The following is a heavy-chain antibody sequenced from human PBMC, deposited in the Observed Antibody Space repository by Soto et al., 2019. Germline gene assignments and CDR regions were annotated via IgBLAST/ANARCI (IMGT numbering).Heavy chain of an antibody. V-gene: IGHV4-59*08. D-gene: IGHD6-19*01. J-gene: IGHJ4*02. CDR2: IHYSGST. CDR1: SGSISNHY. Sequence: QVQLQQSGPGLVRPSETLSLTYTVSSGSISNHYLNWIRQTPGKGLEWIGYIHYSGSTNYNPSLKSRITISVDTSKNQFSLKMDSVTASDTAVYYCATGTGWLTDDWGQGTLVTVSS. CDR3: ATGTGWLTDD.